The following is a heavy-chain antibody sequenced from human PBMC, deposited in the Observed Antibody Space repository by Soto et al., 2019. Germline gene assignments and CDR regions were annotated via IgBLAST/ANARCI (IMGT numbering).Heavy chain of an antibody. V-gene: IGHV6-1*01. CDR3: ARDQPSSSSSGYFDY. J-gene: IGHJ4*02. D-gene: IGHD6-6*01. CDR1: GDSVSSNSAA. Sequence: SQTLSLTCVISGDSVSSNSAAWNWIRQSPSRGLEWLGRTYYRSKWYNDYAVSVKSRITINPDTSKNQFSLQLNSVTPEDTAGYYCARDQPSSSSSGYFDYWGQRPLVTVS. CDR2: TYYRSKWYN.